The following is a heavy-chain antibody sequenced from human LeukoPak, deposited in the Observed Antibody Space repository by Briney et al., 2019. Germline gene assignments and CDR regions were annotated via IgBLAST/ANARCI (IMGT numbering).Heavy chain of an antibody. Sequence: PSETLSLTCTVSGGSISSYYWSWIRQPPGKGLEWIGYIYYSGTTNYNPSLKSRVTISVDTSKNQFSLKLSSVTAADTAVYYCVRHTYGGNFWYFDLWGRGTLVTVSS. D-gene: IGHD4-23*01. V-gene: IGHV4-59*08. CDR1: GGSISSYY. CDR2: IYYSGTT. CDR3: VRHTYGGNFWYFDL. J-gene: IGHJ2*01.